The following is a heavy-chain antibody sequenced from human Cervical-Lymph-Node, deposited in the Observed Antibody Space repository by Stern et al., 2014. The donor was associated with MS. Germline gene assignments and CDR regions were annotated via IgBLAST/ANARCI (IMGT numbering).Heavy chain of an antibody. CDR2: FYYSGST. CDR1: GGSINSYY. V-gene: IGHV4-59*01. Sequence: MQLVESGPGLVKPSETLSLTCTVSGGSINSYYWSWIRQPPGKGLEWIGYFYYSGSTNYNPSLKSRVTISVDTSKNQFSLRLSSVTAADTAVYYCARGMATYFDYWGQGTLVTVSS. J-gene: IGHJ4*02. D-gene: IGHD5-24*01. CDR3: ARGMATYFDY.